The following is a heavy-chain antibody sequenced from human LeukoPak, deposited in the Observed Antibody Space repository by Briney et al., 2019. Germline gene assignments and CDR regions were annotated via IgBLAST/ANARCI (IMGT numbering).Heavy chain of an antibody. Sequence: PGGSLRLSCAASGFTFSSYGMHWVRQAPGKGLEWVAVISYDGSNKYYADSVKGRFTISRDNSKNTLYLQMNSLRAEDTAVYYCAKVHSGAFDYWGQGTLVTVSS. V-gene: IGHV3-30*18. D-gene: IGHD6-19*01. CDR2: ISYDGSNK. CDR3: AKVHSGAFDY. J-gene: IGHJ4*02. CDR1: GFTFSSYG.